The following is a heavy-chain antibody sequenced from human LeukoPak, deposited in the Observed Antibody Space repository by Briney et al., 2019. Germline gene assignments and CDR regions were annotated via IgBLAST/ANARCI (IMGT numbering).Heavy chain of an antibody. V-gene: IGHV3-30-3*01. J-gene: IGHJ4*02. Sequence: GGSLRLSCAASGFTFSSYAMHWVRQAPGKGLEWVAVISYDGSNKYYADSVKGRFTISRDNSKNTLYLQMNSLRAEDTAVYYCAKAHSSSWYGSSKKYYFDYWGQGTLVTVSS. D-gene: IGHD6-13*01. CDR3: AKAHSSSWYGSSKKYYFDY. CDR1: GFTFSSYA. CDR2: ISYDGSNK.